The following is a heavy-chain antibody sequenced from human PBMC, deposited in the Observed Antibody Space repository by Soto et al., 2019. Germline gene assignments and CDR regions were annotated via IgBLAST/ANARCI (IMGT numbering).Heavy chain of an antibody. J-gene: IGHJ6*02. CDR2: IIPIFGTA. V-gene: IGHV1-69*13. CDR1: GGTFSSYA. CDR3: ARGPTGTTAEVSYYGMDV. Sequence: ASVKVSCKASGGTFSSYAISWVRQAPGQGLEWMGGIIPIFGTANYAQKFQGRVTITADESTSTAYMELSSLRSEDTAVYYCARGPTGTTAEVSYYGMDVWGQGTTVTVS. D-gene: IGHD1-7*01.